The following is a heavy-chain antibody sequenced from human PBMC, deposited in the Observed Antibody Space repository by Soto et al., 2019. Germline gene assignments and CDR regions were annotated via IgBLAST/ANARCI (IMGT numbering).Heavy chain of an antibody. Sequence: GESLKISCKGSGYSFTSYWIGWVRQMPGKGLEWMGIIYPGDSDTRYSPSFQGQDTISADKSISTAYLQWSSLKASDTAMYYCARHKRGYSGYDFYYGMDVWGQGTTVTVSS. CDR1: GYSFTSYW. CDR2: IYPGDSDT. CDR3: ARHKRGYSGYDFYYGMDV. V-gene: IGHV5-51*01. J-gene: IGHJ6*02. D-gene: IGHD5-12*01.